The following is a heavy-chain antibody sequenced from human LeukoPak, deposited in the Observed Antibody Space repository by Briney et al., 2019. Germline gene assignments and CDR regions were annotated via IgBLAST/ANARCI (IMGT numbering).Heavy chain of an antibody. CDR3: AKQLTPFIAAAGIDEGGDAFDI. J-gene: IGHJ3*02. CDR1: GFTFDDYA. D-gene: IGHD6-13*01. Sequence: GGSLRLSCAASGFTFDDYAMHWVRQAPGKGLEWVSGISWNSGSIGYADSVKGRFTISRDNAKNSLYLQMNSLRAEDTALYYCAKQLTPFIAAAGIDEGGDAFDIWGQGTMVTVSP. CDR2: ISWNSGSI. V-gene: IGHV3-9*01.